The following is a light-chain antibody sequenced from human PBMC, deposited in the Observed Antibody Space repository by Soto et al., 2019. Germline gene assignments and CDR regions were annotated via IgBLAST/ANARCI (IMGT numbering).Light chain of an antibody. CDR1: NIGRKS. CDR3: HVWDSSSGHYI. CDR2: DDS. J-gene: IGLJ1*01. V-gene: IGLV3-21*02. Sequence: SYELTHLASGSVVPGHTASISCEGNNIGRKSVHWYQQKPGRAPVVVVYDDSDRPSGIPERFSGANSGDTATLTISRVEAGDEADYYCHVWDSSSGHYIYGTGTKVTVL.